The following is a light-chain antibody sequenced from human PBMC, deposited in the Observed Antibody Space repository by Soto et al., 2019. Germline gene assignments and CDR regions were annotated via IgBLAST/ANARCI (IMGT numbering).Light chain of an antibody. CDR2: DAS. V-gene: IGKV3-20*01. Sequence: EIVLTQSPGTLSLSPGERATLSCRASQSVSSNYLAWYQQKPGQAPRLLIYDASSRAPGIPDRFSGSGSGTDFTLTISSLQSEDFAVYYCQQYNNWPRTFGQGTKVDIK. CDR1: QSVSSNY. J-gene: IGKJ1*01. CDR3: QQYNNWPRT.